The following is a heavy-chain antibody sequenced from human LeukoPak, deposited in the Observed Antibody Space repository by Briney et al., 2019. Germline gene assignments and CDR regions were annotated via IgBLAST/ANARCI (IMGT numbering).Heavy chain of an antibody. D-gene: IGHD1-26*01. CDR2: IKQDGSEK. CDR1: GFTFSNYW. V-gene: IGHV3-7*01. Sequence: GGSLRLSCAASGFTFSNYWMSWVRQAPGKGLGRVANIKQDGSEKYYVDSVKGRFTISRDNAKNSLYLQMNSLRAEDTAVYYCASEVGAPFGYWGQGTLVTVSS. J-gene: IGHJ4*02. CDR3: ASEVGAPFGY.